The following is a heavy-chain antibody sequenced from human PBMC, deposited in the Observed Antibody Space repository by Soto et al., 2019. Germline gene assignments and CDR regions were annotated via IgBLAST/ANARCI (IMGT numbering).Heavy chain of an antibody. CDR2: ISGSGGST. Sequence: VQLVQSGAEVKKPGSSVKVSCKASGGTFSSYAMSWVRQAPGKGLEWVSAISGSGGSTYYADSVKGRFTISRDNSKNALYLQMNRLRVEDTAVYYCAKCRQYYDSSGPPGGMDVWGQGTTVTVSS. CDR1: GGTFSSYA. CDR3: AKCRQYYDSSGPPGGMDV. J-gene: IGHJ6*02. D-gene: IGHD3-22*01. V-gene: IGHV3-23*04.